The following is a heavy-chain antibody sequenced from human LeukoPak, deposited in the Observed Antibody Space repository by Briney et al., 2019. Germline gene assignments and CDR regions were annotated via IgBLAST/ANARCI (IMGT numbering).Heavy chain of an antibody. CDR2: INPSSGGT. J-gene: IGHJ4*02. CDR1: EYTFTDYY. Sequence: ASVKVSCKGSEYTFTDYYMHRVRQAPGQGLEWMGWINPSSGGTKYAQRFQGRVTMTRDTSISTAYLEQNRLTSDDTAVYYCMRDWSKEASGSKNSFDYWGQGTLVTVSS. CDR3: MRDWSKEASGSKNSFDY. V-gene: IGHV1-2*02. D-gene: IGHD3-10*01.